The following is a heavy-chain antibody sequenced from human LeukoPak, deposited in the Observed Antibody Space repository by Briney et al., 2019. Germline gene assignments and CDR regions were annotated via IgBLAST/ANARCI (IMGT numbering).Heavy chain of an antibody. D-gene: IGHD6-13*01. CDR1: GGTFSSYA. CDR2: IIPIFGTA. CDR3: ATFSSSWHGFDY. J-gene: IGHJ4*02. V-gene: IGHV1-69*06. Sequence: ASVKVSCKASGGTFSSYAISWVRQAPGQGLEWMGGIIPIFGTANYAQKFQGRVTITADKSTSTAYMELSSLRSEDTAVYYCATFSSSWHGFDYWGQGTLVTVSS.